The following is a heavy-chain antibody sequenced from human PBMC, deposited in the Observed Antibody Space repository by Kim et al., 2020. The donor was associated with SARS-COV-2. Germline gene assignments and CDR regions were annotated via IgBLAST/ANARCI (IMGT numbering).Heavy chain of an antibody. CDR3: AHITVTVAFDI. J-gene: IGHJ3*02. CDR2: K. Sequence: KRYSPSLKNRLTITKDTSKNQVVLTMTNMDPVDTATYYCAHITVTVAFDIWGQGTMVTVSS. V-gene: IGHV2-5*01. D-gene: IGHD3-16*02.